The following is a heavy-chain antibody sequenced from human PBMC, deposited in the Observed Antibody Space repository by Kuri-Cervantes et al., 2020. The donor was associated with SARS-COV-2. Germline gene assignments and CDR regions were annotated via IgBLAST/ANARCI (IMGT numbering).Heavy chain of an antibody. J-gene: IGHJ6*02. V-gene: IGHV4-59*01. Sequence: SETLSLTCTVSGGSISSYYWSWIRQPPGKGLEWIGYISYSGNTNYNPSLKSRVTISVDTSKNQFSLRLSSATAADTAVYYCARESNYSHYYGTEVWGQGTTVTVSS. CDR3: ARESNYSHYYGTEV. CDR2: ISYSGNT. CDR1: GGSISSYY.